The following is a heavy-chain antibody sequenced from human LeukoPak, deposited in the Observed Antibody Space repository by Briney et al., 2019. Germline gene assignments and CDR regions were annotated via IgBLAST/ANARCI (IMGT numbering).Heavy chain of an antibody. CDR3: ATLEPEPGDFGGLAY. CDR1: GYTLTALA. D-gene: IGHD4-17*01. CDR2: FDSEEYDT. V-gene: IGHV1-24*01. J-gene: IGHJ4*02. Sequence: GASVKVSCKVSGYTLTALALHWVRQAPGKGFEWIGGFDSEEYDTIYAQKFQGRVTMTEDTSTGTAYMELSSLYFEDTAVYYCATLEPEPGDFGGLAYWGQGTLVTVSS.